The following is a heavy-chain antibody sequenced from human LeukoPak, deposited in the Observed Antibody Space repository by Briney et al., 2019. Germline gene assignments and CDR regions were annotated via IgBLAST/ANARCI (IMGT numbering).Heavy chain of an antibody. Sequence: GGSLRLSCAASGFTFSSYSMTWVRQAPGQGLEWVSSISGSGSSTYHADSVKGRFTISRDISKNTLYLQMNSLRAEDTAAYYCAKSRASSGVAPAGYDYWGQGTLVTVSS. J-gene: IGHJ4*02. CDR3: AKSRASSGVAPAGYDY. CDR2: ISGSGSST. D-gene: IGHD6-13*01. CDR1: GFTFSSYS. V-gene: IGHV3-23*01.